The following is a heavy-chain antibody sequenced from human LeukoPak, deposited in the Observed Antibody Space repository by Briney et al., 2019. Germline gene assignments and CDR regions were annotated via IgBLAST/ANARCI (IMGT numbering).Heavy chain of an antibody. CDR1: GYTFTSYY. CDR3: ARALSSGYYYYFDY. CDR2: INPNSGGT. J-gene: IGHJ4*02. D-gene: IGHD3-22*01. V-gene: IGHV1-2*02. Sequence: ASVKVSCKASGYTFTSYYMHWVRQAPGQGLEWMGWINPNSGGTNYAQKFQGRVTMTRDTSISTAYMELSRLRSEDTAVYYCARALSSGYYYYFDYWGQGTLVTVSS.